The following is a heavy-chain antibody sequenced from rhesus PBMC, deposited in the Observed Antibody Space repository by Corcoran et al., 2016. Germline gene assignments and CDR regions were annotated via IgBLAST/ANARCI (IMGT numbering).Heavy chain of an antibody. CDR2: ISSDGKNK. V-gene: IGHV3-54*02. Sequence: EEQMVESGGGLVQPGGSLRLSCAASGFTFSIYGIHWVPQAPGKGLEWVAVISSDGKNKQYADSVKDRFTISRYNSNNILYLQMNNLKLEDTAVYYCSRFDGWGPGVLVIVSS. CDR3: SRFDG. CDR1: GFTFSIYG. J-gene: IGHJ5-1*01.